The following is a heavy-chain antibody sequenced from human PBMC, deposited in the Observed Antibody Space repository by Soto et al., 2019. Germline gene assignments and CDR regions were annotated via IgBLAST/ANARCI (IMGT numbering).Heavy chain of an antibody. CDR3: ARKATVQQLDPPYYYYYCMDV. J-gene: IGHJ6*02. D-gene: IGHD6-13*01. CDR1: GYTFTSYV. Sequence: ASVKVSLKDSGYTFTSYVISWVRQAPGQGLDCMGWISAYNGNTNYAQKLQGRVTMTTETSTSTAYMELRSLRSDDTAGYYCARKATVQQLDPPYYYYYCMDVWGQGTTVTVSS. CDR2: ISAYNGNT. V-gene: IGHV1-18*01.